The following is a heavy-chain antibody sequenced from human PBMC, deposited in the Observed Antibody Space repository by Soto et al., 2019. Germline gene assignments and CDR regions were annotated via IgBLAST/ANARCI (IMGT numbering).Heavy chain of an antibody. CDR1: RFAFGDYA. Sequence: GGSLRLSCVASRFAFGDYAMAWVRQAPGKGLEWVSTISNTIGDTFNRHYADSVEGRFTLSRDNSKNTLYLQMNSLRADDTAVYYCAKDPSSGPADFWGQGTLVTVSS. D-gene: IGHD2-8*02. V-gene: IGHV3-23*01. CDR3: AKDPSSGPADF. CDR2: ISNTIGDTFNR. J-gene: IGHJ4*02.